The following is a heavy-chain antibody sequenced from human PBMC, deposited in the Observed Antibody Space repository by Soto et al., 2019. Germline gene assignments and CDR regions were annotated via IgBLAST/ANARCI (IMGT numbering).Heavy chain of an antibody. CDR2: ISYDGNSQ. J-gene: IGHJ4*02. CDR1: GFIFSDYA. CDR3: ARVRLPMTTNDGFDH. D-gene: IGHD1-1*01. V-gene: IGHV3-30-3*01. Sequence: QVQLVESGGGVDQPGRSLTVSCVGSGFIFSDYAFHWVRQPPGKGLEWVAAISYDGNSQYYADSVKGRFTVSRDASRHTIYMQMNSLRPEATAVYYCARVRLPMTTNDGFDHWGQGTLVTVSS.